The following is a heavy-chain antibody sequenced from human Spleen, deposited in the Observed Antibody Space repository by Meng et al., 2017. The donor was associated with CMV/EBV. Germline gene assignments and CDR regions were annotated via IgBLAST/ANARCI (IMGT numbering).Heavy chain of an antibody. D-gene: IGHD2-2*01. J-gene: IGHJ6*02. Sequence: LSLTCAASGFIFSHNWMHWVRQGPGKGLVWVSRINSDGSNTRYADSVKGRFTITRDNAKNSLYLQMNSLRAEDTAVYYCARVSGYCSTNICQWVGGEGHYYYGMDVWGQGTTVTVSS. CDR1: GFIFSHNW. CDR2: INSDGSNT. V-gene: IGHV3-74*01. CDR3: ARVSGYCSTNICQWVGGEGHYYYGMDV.